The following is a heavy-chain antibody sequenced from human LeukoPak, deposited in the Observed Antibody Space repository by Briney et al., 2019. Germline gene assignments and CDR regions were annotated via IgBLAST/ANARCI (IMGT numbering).Heavy chain of an antibody. D-gene: IGHD3-10*01. CDR3: AKDQVRGVIHRILANWFDP. Sequence: GGSLRPSCAASGFTFSSYAMSWVRQAPGKGLEWVSAISGSGGSTYYADSVKGRFTISRDNSKNTLYLQMNSLRAEDTAVYYCAKDQVRGVIHRILANWFDPWGQGTLVTVSS. V-gene: IGHV3-23*01. CDR2: ISGSGGST. J-gene: IGHJ5*02. CDR1: GFTFSSYA.